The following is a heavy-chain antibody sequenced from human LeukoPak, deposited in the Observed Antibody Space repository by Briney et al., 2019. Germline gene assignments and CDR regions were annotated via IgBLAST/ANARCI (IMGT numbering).Heavy chain of an antibody. J-gene: IGHJ6*02. Sequence: GSSMKVSCKASGGTFSSYAISWVRQAPGQGLEWMGGIIPIFGTANYAQKFQGRVTITADESTSTAYMDLRSLRSDDTAVYYCARDSEVIFGVAGMDVWGQGTTVTVSS. CDR2: IIPIFGTA. CDR3: ARDSEVIFGVAGMDV. CDR1: GGTFSSYA. D-gene: IGHD3-3*01. V-gene: IGHV1-69*01.